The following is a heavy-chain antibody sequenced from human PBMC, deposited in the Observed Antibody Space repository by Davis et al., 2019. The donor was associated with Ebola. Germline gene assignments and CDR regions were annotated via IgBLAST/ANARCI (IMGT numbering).Heavy chain of an antibody. D-gene: IGHD4-11*01. CDR3: ARGEGTTVTTRYYYYGMDV. J-gene: IGHJ6*02. CDR1: GYTFTGYY. Sequence: ASVKVSCKASGYTFTGYYMRWVRQAPGQGLEWMGIINPSGGSTSYAQKFQGRVTMTTDTSTSTVYMELSSLRSEDTAVYYCARGEGTTVTTRYYYYGMDVWGQGTTVTVSS. V-gene: IGHV1-46*01. CDR2: INPSGGST.